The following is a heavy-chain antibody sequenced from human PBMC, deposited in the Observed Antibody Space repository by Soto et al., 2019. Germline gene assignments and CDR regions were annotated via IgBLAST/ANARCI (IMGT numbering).Heavy chain of an antibody. CDR1: GFPLRSYA. Sequence: PGGSLRPSFAAPGFPLRSYALHWVRQAPGKGLGGVAVISYDGSNKYYAGSVKGRFTISRDNSKNTLYLQMNSLRAEDTAVYYCARDARVPDIVLMVYAKGMDVWGQGTTVTVSS. CDR3: ARDARVPDIVLMVYAKGMDV. CDR2: ISYDGSNK. V-gene: IGHV3-30-3*01. J-gene: IGHJ6*02. D-gene: IGHD2-8*01.